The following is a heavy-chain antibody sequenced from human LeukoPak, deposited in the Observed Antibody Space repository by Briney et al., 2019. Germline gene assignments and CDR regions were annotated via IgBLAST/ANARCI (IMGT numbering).Heavy chain of an antibody. Sequence: PSETLSLTCTVYGGSISSYYWSWIRQPPGKGLEWIGYIYYSGSTNYSPSLKSRVTISVDTSKNQFSLKLSSVTAADTAVYYCARSPLMVYANDYWGQGTLVTVSS. CDR2: IYYSGST. D-gene: IGHD2-8*01. V-gene: IGHV4-59*08. J-gene: IGHJ4*02. CDR1: GGSISSYY. CDR3: ARSPLMVYANDY.